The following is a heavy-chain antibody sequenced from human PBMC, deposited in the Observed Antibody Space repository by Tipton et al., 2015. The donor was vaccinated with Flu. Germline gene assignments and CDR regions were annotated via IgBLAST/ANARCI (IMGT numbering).Heavy chain of an antibody. CDR2: ISSSGSTI. Sequence: SLRLSCAASGFTFSDYYMSWIRQAPGKGLEWVSYISSSGSTIYYADSVKGRSTISRDNAKNSLYLQMNSLRAEDTAVYYCARGEVVVVVAATPDFDLWGRGTLVTVSS. J-gene: IGHJ2*01. CDR3: ARGEVVVVVAATPDFDL. V-gene: IGHV3-11*01. CDR1: GFTFSDYY. D-gene: IGHD2-15*01.